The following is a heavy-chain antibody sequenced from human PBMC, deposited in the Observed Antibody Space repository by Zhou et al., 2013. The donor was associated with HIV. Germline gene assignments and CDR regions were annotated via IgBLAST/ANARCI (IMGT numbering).Heavy chain of an antibody. J-gene: IGHJ4*02. CDR3: ARSLEDIVVVPAAISRPLDY. V-gene: IGHV1-69*13. D-gene: IGHD2-2*01. CDR2: IIPIFDTT. Sequence: QVQLVQSGAEVKKPGASVKVSCKASGYTFTSYGISWVRQAPGQGLEWMGGIIPIFDTTNYAQKFQGRVTITADESTSTAYMELSSLRSEDTAVYYCARSLEDIVVVPAAISRPLDYWGQGTLVTVSS. CDR1: GYTFTSYG.